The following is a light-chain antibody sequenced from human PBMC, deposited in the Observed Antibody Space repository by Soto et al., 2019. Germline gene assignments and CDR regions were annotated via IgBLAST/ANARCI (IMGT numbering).Light chain of an antibody. CDR3: GSITRSSTSV. J-gene: IGLJ1*01. V-gene: IGLV2-8*01. Sequence: QSALTQPPSASGSPGQSVTISCTGTSSDVGGYNYVSWYQQHPGKAPKLMIYEVSKRPSGVPDRFSGSKSGNTASLTVSGLQAEDEADYYCGSITRSSTSVFGTGTKLTVL. CDR2: EVS. CDR1: SSDVGGYNY.